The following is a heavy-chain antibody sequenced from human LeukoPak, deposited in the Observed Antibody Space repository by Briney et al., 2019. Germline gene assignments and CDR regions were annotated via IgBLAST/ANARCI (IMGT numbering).Heavy chain of an antibody. D-gene: IGHD6-13*01. J-gene: IGHJ4*02. V-gene: IGHV1-46*02. CDR3: ARAPRDSSTMLDY. Sequence: GASVTVSCTASGYTFNSYWIQWVRQAPGQGLEWMGLINPNDGSTTYTHKFQGRVTMTRDTSTSTIYMDLSSLTSEDTAVYYCARAPRDSSTMLDYWGQGTLVTVSS. CDR1: GYTFNSYW. CDR2: INPNDGST.